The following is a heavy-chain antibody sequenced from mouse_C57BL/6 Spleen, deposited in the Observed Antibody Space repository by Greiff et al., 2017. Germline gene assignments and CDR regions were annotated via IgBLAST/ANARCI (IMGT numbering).Heavy chain of an antibody. CDR1: GYTFTSYW. CDR3: ARALAYYGSSYSYFDY. Sequence: QVQLQQPGAELVMPGASVKLSCKASGYTFTSYWMHWVKQRPGQGLEWIGEIDPSDSYTNYNQKFKGKSTFTVDKSSSTAYMQLSSLTSEDSAVYYCARALAYYGSSYSYFDYWGQGTTLTVSS. CDR2: IDPSDSYT. J-gene: IGHJ2*01. D-gene: IGHD1-1*01. V-gene: IGHV1-69*01.